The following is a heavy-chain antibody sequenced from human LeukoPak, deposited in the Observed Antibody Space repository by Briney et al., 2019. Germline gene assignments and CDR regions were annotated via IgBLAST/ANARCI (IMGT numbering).Heavy chain of an antibody. CDR1: GGSISSYY. D-gene: IGHD3-16*01. J-gene: IGHJ4*02. CDR2: IYHSGSS. V-gene: IGHV4-59*08. CDR3: ARHRGSAYTFDY. Sequence: SETLSLTCTVSGGSISSYYWSWIRQPPGKGLGWIGYIYHSGSSNYNPSLKSRVTMSLDTSKNQFSLKLSSVTAADTAVYYCARHRGSAYTFDYWGQGSLVTVSS.